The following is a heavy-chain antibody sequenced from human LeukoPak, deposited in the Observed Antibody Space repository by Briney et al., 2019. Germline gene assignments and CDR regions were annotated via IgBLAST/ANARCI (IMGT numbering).Heavy chain of an antibody. CDR1: GFTFSSYS. CDR3: AREGDYFDY. J-gene: IGHJ4*02. CDR2: ISSRSSYI. Sequence: TGGSLRLSCAASGFTFSSYSISGVRQAPGKGLEGVSSISSRSSYIYYADSVKGRFTISRDNAKNSLCLQMNSLRAEDTAVYYCAREGDYFDYWGQGTLVTVSS. V-gene: IGHV3-21*01.